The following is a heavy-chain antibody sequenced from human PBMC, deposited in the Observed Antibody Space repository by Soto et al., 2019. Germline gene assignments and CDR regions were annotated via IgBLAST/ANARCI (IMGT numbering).Heavy chain of an antibody. CDR3: AREIIGSGWYFSYYYGIDV. CDR1: GGTFSSYA. CDR2: IIPIFGTA. Sequence: QVQLVQSGAEVKKPGSSVKVSCKASGGTFSSYAISWVRQAPGQGLEWMGGIIPIFGTANYAQKFQGRVTITADESTSTAYMELSSLRSEDTAVYYCAREIIGSGWYFSYYYGIDVWGQGTTVTVSS. V-gene: IGHV1-69*12. D-gene: IGHD6-19*01. J-gene: IGHJ6*02.